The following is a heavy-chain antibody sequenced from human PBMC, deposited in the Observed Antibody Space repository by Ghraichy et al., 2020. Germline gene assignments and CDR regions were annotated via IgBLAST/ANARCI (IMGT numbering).Heavy chain of an antibody. CDR2: INQDGSER. D-gene: IGHD1-1*01. J-gene: IGHJ4*02. CDR1: GITLSSYW. Sequence: GESLNISCAASGITLSSYWMSWVRQAPGKGLEWVANINQDGSERNYVGSLKGRLTISRDNAKNSLYLQMSALRAEDTAVYYCASHNDWKFDDWGQGALVTVDS. V-gene: IGHV3-7*02. CDR3: ASHNDWKFDD.